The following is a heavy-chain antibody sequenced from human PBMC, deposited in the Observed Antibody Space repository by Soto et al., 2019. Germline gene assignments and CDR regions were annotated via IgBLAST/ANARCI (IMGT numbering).Heavy chain of an antibody. CDR1: GFTFSSYS. CDR3: ARVMAHGDYTRFDP. Sequence: EVQLVESGGGLVKPGGSLRLSCAASGFTFSSYSMNWVRQAPGKGLEWVSSISSSSSYIYYADSVKGRFTISRDNAKNSLYLQMNSLRAEDTAVYYCARVMAHGDYTRFDPWGQGTLVTVSS. CDR2: ISSSSSYI. J-gene: IGHJ5*02. V-gene: IGHV3-21*01. D-gene: IGHD4-17*01.